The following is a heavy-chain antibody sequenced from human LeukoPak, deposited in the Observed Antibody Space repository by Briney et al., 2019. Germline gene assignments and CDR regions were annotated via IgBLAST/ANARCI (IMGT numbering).Heavy chain of an antibody. CDR2: IYYSGST. D-gene: IGHD3-10*01. V-gene: IGHV4-39*07. Sequence: SETLSLTCTVSGGSISSSSYYWGWIRQPPGKGLEWIGSIYYSGSTYYNPSLKSRVTISVDTSKNQFSLKLSSVTAADTAVYYCARDMVRGVQDAFDIWGQGTMVTVSS. CDR3: ARDMVRGVQDAFDI. J-gene: IGHJ3*02. CDR1: GGSISSSSYY.